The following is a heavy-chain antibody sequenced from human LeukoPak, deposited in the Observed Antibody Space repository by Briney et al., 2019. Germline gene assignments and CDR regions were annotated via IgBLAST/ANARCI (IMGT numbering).Heavy chain of an antibody. D-gene: IGHD2-2*01. CDR3: AKDIYRYCSSTSCYFDY. CDR2: ISGSDGST. J-gene: IGHJ4*02. CDR1: GFTFSSYA. V-gene: IGHV3-23*01. Sequence: PGGSLRLSCAASGFTFSSYAMNWVRQAPGKGLEWVSVISGSDGSTYYADSVKGRFTISRDNSKNTLYLQMNSLRAEDTALYYCAKDIYRYCSSTSCYFDYWGQGTLVTVSS.